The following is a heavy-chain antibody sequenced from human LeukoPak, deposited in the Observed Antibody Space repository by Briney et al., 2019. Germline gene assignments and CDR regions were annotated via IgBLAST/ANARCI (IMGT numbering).Heavy chain of an antibody. CDR3: ARVRKPELRY. Sequence: GGSLRLSCAASGFTFSSYSMNWVRRAPGKGLEWVSSISSSSSYIYYADSVKGRFTISRDNAKNSLYLQMNSLRAEDTAVYYCARVRKPELRYWGQGTLVTVSS. D-gene: IGHD1-14*01. J-gene: IGHJ4*02. V-gene: IGHV3-21*01. CDR1: GFTFSSYS. CDR2: ISSSSSYI.